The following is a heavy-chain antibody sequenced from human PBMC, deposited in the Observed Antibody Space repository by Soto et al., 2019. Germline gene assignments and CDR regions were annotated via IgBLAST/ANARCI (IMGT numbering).Heavy chain of an antibody. Sequence: GSLRLSCAASGFTFSSYAMSWVRQAPGKGLEWVSAISGSGGSTYYADSVKGRFTISRDNSKNTLYLQMNSLRAEDTAVYYCAKEGFDPNYDFWSGYLYWFDPWGQGTLVTVSS. J-gene: IGHJ5*02. V-gene: IGHV3-23*01. D-gene: IGHD3-3*01. CDR1: GFTFSSYA. CDR3: AKEGFDPNYDFWSGYLYWFDP. CDR2: ISGSGGST.